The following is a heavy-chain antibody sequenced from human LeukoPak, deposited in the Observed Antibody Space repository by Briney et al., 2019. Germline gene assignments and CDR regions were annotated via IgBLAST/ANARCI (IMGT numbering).Heavy chain of an antibody. J-gene: IGHJ6*03. CDR2: MSDSGTNT. V-gene: IGHV3-23*01. CDR3: ARDHPDGDTYGYVPWEYYYYYMDV. CDR1: GFTFSTYG. D-gene: IGHD3-16*01. Sequence: GGSLRLSCGASGFTFSTYGMTWVRQAPGKGLEWVSGMSDSGTNTYYADSVKGRFTISRDNSKNTLYLQMNSLRAEDTAVYYCARDHPDGDTYGYVPWEYYYYYMDVWGKGTTVTVSS.